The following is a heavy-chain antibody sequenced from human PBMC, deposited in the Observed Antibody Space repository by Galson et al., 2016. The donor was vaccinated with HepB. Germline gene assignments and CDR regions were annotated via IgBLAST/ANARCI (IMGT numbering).Heavy chain of an antibody. CDR1: GFTFNNYG. CDR3: VRDRAARDTVYYYGMDA. V-gene: IGHV3-33*01. CDR2: IWYDGRNK. J-gene: IGHJ6*02. Sequence: SLRLSCAASGFTFNNYGMHWVRQAPGKGLEWVALIWYDGRNKYYADSVKGRFTISRDNSKNMLYLQMNSLRAEDTAVYYCVRDRAARDTVYYYGMDAWGQGATVTVSS. D-gene: IGHD6-25*01.